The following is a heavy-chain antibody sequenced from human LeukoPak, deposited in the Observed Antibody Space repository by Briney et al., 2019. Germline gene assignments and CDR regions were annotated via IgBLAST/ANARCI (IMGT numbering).Heavy chain of an antibody. CDR2: ISYDGSNK. Sequence: GRSLRLSCAASGFTFSSYAMHWVRQAPGKGLEWVAVISYDGSNKYYADSVKGRFTISRDNSKNTLYLQMNSLRAEDTAVYYCARDGQDFWSGYNFDYWGQGTLVTVSS. CDR1: GFTFSSYA. J-gene: IGHJ4*02. CDR3: ARDGQDFWSGYNFDY. V-gene: IGHV3-30-3*01. D-gene: IGHD3-3*01.